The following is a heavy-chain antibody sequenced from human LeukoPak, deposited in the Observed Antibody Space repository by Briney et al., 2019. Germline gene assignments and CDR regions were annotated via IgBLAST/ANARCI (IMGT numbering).Heavy chain of an antibody. J-gene: IGHJ3*02. CDR2: ISSSSSYT. CDR3: ARESRYCSGGSCTGAFNI. V-gene: IGHV3-11*06. D-gene: IGHD2-15*01. Sequence: GGSLRLSCAASGFTFSDYYMSWLRQAPGKGLEWVSYISSSSSYTNYADSVKGRFTISRDNAKNSLYLQMNSLRAEGTAVYYCARESRYCSGGSCTGAFNIWGQGTMVTVSS. CDR1: GFTFSDYY.